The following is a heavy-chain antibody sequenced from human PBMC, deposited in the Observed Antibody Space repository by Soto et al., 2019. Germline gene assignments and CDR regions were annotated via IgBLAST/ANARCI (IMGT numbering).Heavy chain of an antibody. CDR2: ISSSGRRT. Sequence: GGSLRLSCGTSGFTFANFGMGWVRQAPGKGLYWVSGISSSGRRTYYADSVKGRFTISRDNSKNTLYLQMDSLRGDDTAVYYCARDGDGVSCMDVWGQGTTVTVSS. CDR1: GFTFANFG. D-gene: IGHD2-8*01. J-gene: IGHJ6*02. CDR3: ARDGDGVSCMDV. V-gene: IGHV3-23*01.